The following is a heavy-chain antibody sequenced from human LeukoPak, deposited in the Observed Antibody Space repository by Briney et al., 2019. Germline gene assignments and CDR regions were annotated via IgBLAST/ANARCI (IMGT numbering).Heavy chain of an antibody. J-gene: IGHJ4*02. V-gene: IGHV4-59*01. D-gene: IGHD2-15*01. CDR1: GGSISSYY. CDR3: ARTRGGLYFDY. CDR2: IYYSGTT. Sequence: SETLSLACTVSGGSISSYYWSWIRQPPGKGLEWIGYIYYSGTTKYNPSLKSRVTISVDTSKNQFSLKLSSVTAADTAVYYCARTRGGLYFDYWGQGTLVTVSS.